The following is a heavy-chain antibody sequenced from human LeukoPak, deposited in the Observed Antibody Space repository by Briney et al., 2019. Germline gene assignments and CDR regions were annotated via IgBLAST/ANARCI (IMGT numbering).Heavy chain of an antibody. Sequence: ASVKVSCKASGYTFTGYYMHWVRQAPGQGLEWMGWINPNSGGTNYAQKFQGRVAMTRDTSIGTAYMELSRLRSDDTAVYYCARDILTGYYRLEFDYWGQGTLVTVSS. CDR1: GYTFTGYY. CDR3: ARDILTGYYRLEFDY. V-gene: IGHV1-2*02. J-gene: IGHJ4*02. CDR2: INPNSGGT. D-gene: IGHD3-9*01.